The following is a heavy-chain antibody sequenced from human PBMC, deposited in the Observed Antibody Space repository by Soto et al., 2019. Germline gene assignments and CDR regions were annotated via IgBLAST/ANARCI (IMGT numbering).Heavy chain of an antibody. D-gene: IGHD2-21*02. CDR3: AREIVTAGGNNYFDP. CDR2: VYHTGET. V-gene: IGHV4-4*02. J-gene: IGHJ5*02. CDR1: GGTVASSHW. Sequence: QVQLQESGPRLVKPSGSLSLSGGVSGGTVASSHWWSWVRQSPGGGLEWIGNVYHTGETNFNPSLQSRVTISVDKSNNQFSLRLNSLTAADTAVYFCAREIVTAGGNNYFDPWGPGTLVTVSS.